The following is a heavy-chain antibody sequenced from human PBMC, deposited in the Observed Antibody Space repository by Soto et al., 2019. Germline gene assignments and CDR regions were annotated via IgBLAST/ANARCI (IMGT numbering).Heavy chain of an antibody. J-gene: IGHJ6*02. CDR2: ISYDGSNK. CDR1: GFTFSSYA. D-gene: IGHD1-20*01. Sequence: HPGGSLRLSCAASGFTFSSYAMHWVRQAPGKGLEWVAVISYDGSNKYYADSVKGRFTISRDNAKNTLYLQMNSLRAEDTAVYYCASRKERGAVPGNINYYGMDVWGQGTTVTVS. V-gene: IGHV3-30-3*01. CDR3: ASRKERGAVPGNINYYGMDV.